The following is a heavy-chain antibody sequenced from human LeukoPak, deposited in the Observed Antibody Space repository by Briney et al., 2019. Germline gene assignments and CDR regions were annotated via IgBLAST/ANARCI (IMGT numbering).Heavy chain of an antibody. V-gene: IGHV3-23*01. J-gene: IGHJ4*02. Sequence: GGSLRLSCSASGFTFSSYAIHWVRQAPGKGLEWVSAISGSGGSTYYADSVKGRFTISRDNSKNTLYLQMNSLRAEDTAVYYCAKGKPSLASGRFYFFDYWGQGTLVTVSS. CDR2: ISGSGGST. D-gene: IGHD6-19*01. CDR3: AKGKPSLASGRFYFFDY. CDR1: GFTFSSYA.